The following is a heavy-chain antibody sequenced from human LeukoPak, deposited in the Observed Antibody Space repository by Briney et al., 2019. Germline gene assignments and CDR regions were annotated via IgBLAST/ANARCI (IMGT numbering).Heavy chain of an antibody. CDR3: ARVAVTGAWGAFDI. D-gene: IGHD7-27*01. CDR2: IYYSGST. CDR1: GGSISSYY. Sequence: SQTLSLTCTVSGGSISSYYWSWIRQPPGKGLEWIGYIYYSGSTNYNPSLKSRVTISVDTSKNQFSLKLSFVTAADTAVYYCARVAVTGAWGAFDIWGQGTMVTVSS. J-gene: IGHJ3*02. V-gene: IGHV4-59*01.